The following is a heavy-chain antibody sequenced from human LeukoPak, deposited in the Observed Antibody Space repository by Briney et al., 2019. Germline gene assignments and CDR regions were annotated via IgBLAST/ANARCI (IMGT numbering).Heavy chain of an antibody. CDR1: GGSFSGYY. V-gene: IGHV4-34*01. Sequence: SETLSLTCAVYGGSFSGYYWSWIRQPPGKGLEWIGEIHNSGTTNYNPSLNSRVIVSEDTSKNQIYLNLRSVTAADTAVYYCARRYYYNLGSFPFDFWGQGTLVTASS. D-gene: IGHD3-10*01. J-gene: IGHJ4*02. CDR2: IHNSGTT. CDR3: ARRYYYNLGSFPFDF.